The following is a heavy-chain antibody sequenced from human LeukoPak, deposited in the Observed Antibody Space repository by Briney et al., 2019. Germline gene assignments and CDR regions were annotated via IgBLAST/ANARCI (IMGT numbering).Heavy chain of an antibody. Sequence: GGSLRLSCAASGFTFSSYWMHWVRQAPGKGLVWVSRINSDGSSTSYADSVKGRFTISRDNAKNTLYLQMNSLRAEDTALYYCAKGSVGATYFDIWGQGTMVTVSS. V-gene: IGHV3-74*01. CDR3: AKGSVGATYFDI. CDR2: INSDGSST. J-gene: IGHJ3*02. D-gene: IGHD1-26*01. CDR1: GFTFSSYW.